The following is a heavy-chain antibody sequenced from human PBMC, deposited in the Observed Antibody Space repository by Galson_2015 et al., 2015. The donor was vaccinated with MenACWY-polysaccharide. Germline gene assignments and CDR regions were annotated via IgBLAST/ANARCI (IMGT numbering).Heavy chain of an antibody. Sequence: SVKFSCKASGYTFTSYAINWVRQATGQGLEWMEWMNPNSGNTGYAQKFQGRVTMTRNTSINTAYMELSSLTSADTAVYYCSSTKAGTHYFEYWGQGTLATVSS. CDR2: MNPNSGNT. CDR1: GYTFTSYA. D-gene: IGHD6-19*01. CDR3: SSTKAGTHYFEY. J-gene: IGHJ4*02. V-gene: IGHV1-8*01.